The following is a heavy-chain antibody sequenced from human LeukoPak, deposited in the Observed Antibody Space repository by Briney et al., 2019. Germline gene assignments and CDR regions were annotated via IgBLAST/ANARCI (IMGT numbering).Heavy chain of an antibody. CDR1: GYTFTTYY. CDR3: ARAPLTTVTTNFDY. V-gene: IGHV1-46*01. CDR2: INPSGGST. J-gene: IGHJ4*02. D-gene: IGHD4-11*01. Sequence: ASVKVSCKASGYTFTTYYIHWVGQAPGLGLEWMGMINPSGGSTSYAQKFQGRATMTRDMSASTVYMELSSLRSEDTAVYYCARAPLTTVTTNFDYWGQGTLVTVSS.